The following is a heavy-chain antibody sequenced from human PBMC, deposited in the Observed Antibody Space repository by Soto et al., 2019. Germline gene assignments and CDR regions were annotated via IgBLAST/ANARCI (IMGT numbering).Heavy chain of an antibody. J-gene: IGHJ4*02. CDR3: ARKRRLTGEFDY. CDR1: GYTFTTYD. Sequence: QVQLVQSGAEVKKPGASVKVSCKASGYTFTTYDINWMRQATGQGLEWLGWMNPNNGDTGYAQKFQDRVTMTRDTSMNTAYMELSSLSNEDTAIYYCARKRRLTGEFDYWGLGTLVTVSS. V-gene: IGHV1-8*01. CDR2: MNPNNGDT. D-gene: IGHD7-27*01.